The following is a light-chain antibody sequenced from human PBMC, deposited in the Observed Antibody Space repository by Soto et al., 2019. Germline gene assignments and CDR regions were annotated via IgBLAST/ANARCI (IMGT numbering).Light chain of an antibody. J-gene: IGLJ2*01. CDR1: SSKFGTYY. CDR3: SAWDDSLSGHVV. CDR2: RNN. V-gene: IGLV1-47*01. Sequence: SVLTPPPSASGAPRPRGAPSCFWSSSKFGTYYIYWYQQLPGTSPKLLIYRNNLRPSWVPDRFSGSKSGTSASLAISGLRSEDEADYYCSAWDDSLSGHVVFGGGTKVTVL.